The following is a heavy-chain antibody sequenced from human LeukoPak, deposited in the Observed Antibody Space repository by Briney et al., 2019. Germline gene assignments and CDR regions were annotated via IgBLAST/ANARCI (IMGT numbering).Heavy chain of an antibody. J-gene: IGHJ4*02. V-gene: IGHV4-31*03. Sequence: PSQTLSLTCTVSGGSISSGGYYWSWIRQHPGKGLEWIGYIYYSGSTYYNPSLKSRVTISVDTSKNQFSLKLSSVTAADAAVYYCARAYDSSGYYAPSFDYWGQGTLVTVSS. CDR1: GGSISSGGYY. CDR2: IYYSGST. D-gene: IGHD3-22*01. CDR3: ARAYDSSGYYAPSFDY.